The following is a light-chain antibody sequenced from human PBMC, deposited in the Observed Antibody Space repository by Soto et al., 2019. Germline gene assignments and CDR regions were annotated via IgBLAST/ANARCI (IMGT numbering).Light chain of an antibody. Sequence: QSVLTQPPSASGSPGQSVTISCTGTSSDVGDYNYVSWYQQPPAKAPKLMIYEVNKRPSGVPDRFSGSKSGNTASLTVSGLETEDEADYYCSSYAGKGVFGGGTKLTVL. CDR1: SSDVGDYNY. CDR3: SSYAGKGV. CDR2: EVN. V-gene: IGLV2-8*01. J-gene: IGLJ2*01.